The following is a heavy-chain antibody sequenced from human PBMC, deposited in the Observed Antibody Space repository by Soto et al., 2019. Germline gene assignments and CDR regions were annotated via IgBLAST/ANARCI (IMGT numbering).Heavy chain of an antibody. V-gene: IGHV6-1*01. J-gene: IGHJ4*02. D-gene: IGHD2-21*01. CDR2: TYYRFKWHN. CDR1: GDSVSSSSAA. CDR3: ARGDINPGAVVIPAYFNS. Sequence: SQTLSLTCAISGDSVSSSSAAWNWIRQSPSRGLEWLGRTYYRFKWHNDFAISVKSRISINADTSRNQISLQLNSVTPEDTAMYYCARGDINPGAVVIPAYFNSWGQGTLVTVSS.